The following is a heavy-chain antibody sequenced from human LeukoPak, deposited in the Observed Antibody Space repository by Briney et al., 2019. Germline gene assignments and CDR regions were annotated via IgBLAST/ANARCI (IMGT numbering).Heavy chain of an antibody. CDR1: GGSISSGDHY. J-gene: IGHJ4*02. Sequence: SETLSLTCTVSGGSISSGDHYWSWIRQPPGKGLEWIGYIYYSGTTYYNTSLRGRVTISVDTSKNQFSLKLSSVTAADTAVYYCASGGHSSSWYPYYFDYWGQGTLVTVSS. D-gene: IGHD6-13*01. CDR3: ASGGHSSSWYPYYFDY. CDR2: IYYSGTT. V-gene: IGHV4-30-4*02.